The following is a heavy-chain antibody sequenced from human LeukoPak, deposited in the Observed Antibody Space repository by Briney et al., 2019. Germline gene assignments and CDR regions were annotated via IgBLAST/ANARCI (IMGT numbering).Heavy chain of an antibody. CDR1: GYTFTSYD. J-gene: IGHJ5*02. V-gene: IGHV1-8*01. D-gene: IGHD3-16*01. CDR3: ARSPLGPRSEWFDP. CDR2: MNPNSGNT. Sequence: ASVKVSCKASGYTFTSYDINWVRQATGQGLEWMGRMNPNSGNTGYAQKFQGRVTMTRNTSISTAYMELSSLRSEDTAVYYCARSPLGPRSEWFDPWGQGTLVTVSS.